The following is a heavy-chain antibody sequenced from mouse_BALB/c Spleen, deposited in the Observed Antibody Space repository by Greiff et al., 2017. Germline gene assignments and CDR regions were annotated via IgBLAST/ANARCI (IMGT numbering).Heavy chain of an antibody. D-gene: IGHD2-1*01. V-gene: IGHV5-6-4*01. Sequence: EVQRVESGGGLVKPGGSLKLSCAASGFTFSSYTMSWVRQTPEKRLEWVATISSGGSYTYYPDSVKGRFTISRDNAKNTLYLQMSSLKSEDTAMYYCTRDRGNYLDYWGQGTTLTVSS. CDR2: ISSGGSYT. J-gene: IGHJ2*01. CDR1: GFTFSSYT. CDR3: TRDRGNYLDY.